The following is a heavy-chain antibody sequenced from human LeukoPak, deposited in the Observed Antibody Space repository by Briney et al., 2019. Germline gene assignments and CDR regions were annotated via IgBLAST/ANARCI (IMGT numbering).Heavy chain of an antibody. Sequence: GGSLRLSCAASGFTFSSYAMSWVRQAPGKGLEWVSAISGSGGSTYYADSVKGRFTISRDNSKNTLYLQMNSLRAEDTAVYYCARDIAVAGTGDYWGQGTLVTVSS. J-gene: IGHJ4*02. CDR3: ARDIAVAGTGDY. V-gene: IGHV3-23*01. D-gene: IGHD6-19*01. CDR1: GFTFSSYA. CDR2: ISGSGGST.